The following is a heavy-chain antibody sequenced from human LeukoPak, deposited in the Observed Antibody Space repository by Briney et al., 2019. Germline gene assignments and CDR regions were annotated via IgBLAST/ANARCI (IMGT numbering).Heavy chain of an antibody. CDR3: ARDLAGSGYDAFDI. V-gene: IGHV4-59*12. CDR2: IYYSGST. J-gene: IGHJ3*02. D-gene: IGHD6-19*01. CDR1: GGSISSYY. Sequence: SETLSLTCTVSGGSISSYYWSWIRPPPGKGLEWIGYIYYSGSTYYNSSLESRVTLSVDTSKNQFSLKLSSVTAADTAVYYCARDLAGSGYDAFDIWGQGTMVTVSS.